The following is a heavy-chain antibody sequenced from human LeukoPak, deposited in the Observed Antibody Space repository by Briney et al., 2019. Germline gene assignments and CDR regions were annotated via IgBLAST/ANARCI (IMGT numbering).Heavy chain of an antibody. D-gene: IGHD1-26*01. Sequence: GGSLRLSCAASGFTFSSYAMSWVRQAPGKGLEWVSAISGSGGSTYYADSVKGRFTISRDNSKNTLYLQMNSLRAEDTAVYYCAEPAHYSGSYWGNYYYYYYMDVWGKGTTVTVSS. J-gene: IGHJ6*03. CDR3: AEPAHYSGSYWGNYYYYYYMDV. CDR2: ISGSGGST. V-gene: IGHV3-23*01. CDR1: GFTFSSYA.